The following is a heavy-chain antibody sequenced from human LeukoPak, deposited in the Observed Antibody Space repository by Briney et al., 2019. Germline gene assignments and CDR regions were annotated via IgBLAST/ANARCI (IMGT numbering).Heavy chain of an antibody. D-gene: IGHD1-7*01. V-gene: IGHV5-51*01. CDR1: GYSFTSYW. CDR3: ARHLVLPRLELLPNYYFDY. CDR2: IYPGDSDT. Sequence: GESLKISCKGSGYSFTSYWIGWVRQMPGKGLEWMGIIYPGDSDTRYSPSFQGQVTISADKSISTAYLQWSSLKASDTAMYYCARHLVLPRLELLPNYYFDYWGQGTLVTVSS. J-gene: IGHJ4*02.